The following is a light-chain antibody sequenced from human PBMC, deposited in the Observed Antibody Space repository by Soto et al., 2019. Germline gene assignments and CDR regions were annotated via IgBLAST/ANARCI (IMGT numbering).Light chain of an antibody. J-gene: IGKJ2*01. V-gene: IGKV3-20*01. CDR2: GAS. CDR1: QSVNNNF. Sequence: EIVLTQSPATLSLSPGERAALSCGASQSVNNNFFAWYQQIPGQAPRLLIYGASSRASGIPARFSGSVSGTDFTLTISRLEPEDFAVYYCQQYGDSPYTFGQGTKLQIK. CDR3: QQYGDSPYT.